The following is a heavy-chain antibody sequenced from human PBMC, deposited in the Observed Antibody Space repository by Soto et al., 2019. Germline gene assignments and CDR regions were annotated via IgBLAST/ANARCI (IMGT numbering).Heavy chain of an antibody. V-gene: IGHV1-69*06. CDR3: EEGYPTDPYYYYSGMDV. Sequence: QVQLVQSGAELKKPGSSVKVSCKASGGTFSSYAISWVRQAPGQGLEWMGGIIPIFGNANYAQKFQGRVTITEDKSTSTAYMELRSLRSEDTAVYYCEEGYPTDPYYYYSGMDVWGQGTTVTVSS. J-gene: IGHJ6*02. CDR2: IIPIFGNA. CDR1: GGTFSSYA. D-gene: IGHD5-18*01.